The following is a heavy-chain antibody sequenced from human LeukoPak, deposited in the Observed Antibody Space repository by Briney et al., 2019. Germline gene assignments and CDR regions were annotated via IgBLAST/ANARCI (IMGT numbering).Heavy chain of an antibody. CDR3: AREGDYDILTGYYFIDS. D-gene: IGHD3-9*01. V-gene: IGHV4-4*02. J-gene: IGHJ4*02. CDR2: IYHSGNT. CDR1: GGSISSGNW. Sequence: SETLSLTCAVSGGSISSGNWWSWVRQPPGKGLEWIGEIYHSGNTNYNPSLKSRVTISVDWSKNHFSLNLSSVTAADTAVYYCAREGDYDILTGYYFIDSWGQGTLVTVSS.